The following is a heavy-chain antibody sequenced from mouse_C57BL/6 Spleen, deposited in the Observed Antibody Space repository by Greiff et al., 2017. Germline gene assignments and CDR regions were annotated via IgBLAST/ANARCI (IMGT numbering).Heavy chain of an antibody. J-gene: IGHJ4*01. D-gene: IGHD1-1*01. V-gene: IGHV5-17*01. CDR1: GFTFSDYG. CDR3: ARPDYGSRYYAMDY. Sequence: EVQVVESGGGLVKPGGSLKLSCAASGFTFSDYGMHWVRQAPEKGLEWVAYISSGSSTIYYADTVKGRFTISRDNAKNTLFLQMTSLRSEDTAMYYCARPDYGSRYYAMDYWGQGTSVTVSS. CDR2: ISSGSSTI.